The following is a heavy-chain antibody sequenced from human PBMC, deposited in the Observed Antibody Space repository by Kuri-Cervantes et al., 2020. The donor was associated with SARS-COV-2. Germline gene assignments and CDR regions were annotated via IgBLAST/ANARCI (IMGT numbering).Heavy chain of an antibody. D-gene: IGHD7-27*01. CDR3: AREEGGELGEAFDY. J-gene: IGHJ4*02. CDR2: IDSSSYYI. CDR1: GFTFSGYS. Sequence: GGSLRLSCAASGFTFSGYSMSWIRQAPGKGLEWVASIDSSSYYIYHADSVKGRLTISRDNAKTSVYLQMNSLKVEDTAVYYCAREEGGELGEAFDYWGQGALVTVSS. V-gene: IGHV3-21*01.